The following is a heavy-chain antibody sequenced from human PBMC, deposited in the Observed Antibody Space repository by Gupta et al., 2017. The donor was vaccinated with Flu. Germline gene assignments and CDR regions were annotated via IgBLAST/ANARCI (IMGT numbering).Heavy chain of an antibody. CDR3: ARVTWDGDYRLFDQ. V-gene: IGHV3-33*01. CDR1: SYG. Sequence: SYGMHWVRQAPGKGLEWVALIWYDGSNDYYADSVKGRFTISRDNSKNMLYLQMNSLRAEDTAVYYCARVTWDGDYRLFDQWGQGTLVTVSS. J-gene: IGHJ4*02. D-gene: IGHD4-17*01. CDR2: IWYDGSND.